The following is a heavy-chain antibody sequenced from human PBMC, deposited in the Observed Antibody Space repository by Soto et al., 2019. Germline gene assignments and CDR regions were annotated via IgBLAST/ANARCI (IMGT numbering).Heavy chain of an antibody. V-gene: IGHV4-59*01. CDR1: GVSISIYY. CDR3: ARSDGRY. J-gene: IGHJ4*02. CDR2: IYYSGST. Sequence: QVQLQESGPGLVKPSETLSLTCTVSGVSISIYYWSWIRQPPGKVLELIGYIYYSGSTNYNPSLKSRVTISVDTSKNQFSLKLSSVTAADTAVYYCARSDGRYWGQGTLVTVSS.